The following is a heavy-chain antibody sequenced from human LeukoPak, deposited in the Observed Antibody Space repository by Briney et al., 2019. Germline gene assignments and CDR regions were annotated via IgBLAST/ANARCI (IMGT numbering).Heavy chain of an antibody. V-gene: IGHV4-59*11. CDR1: GGSISSHY. J-gene: IGHJ4*02. D-gene: IGHD2-2*01. Sequence: SETLSLTCTVSGGSISSHYWSWVRQPPGKGLEWIGYIYDSGSTNYNPSLKSRVTISVDTSKNQFSLKLSSVTAADTAVCYCARLVAYCSSTSCSDYWGQGTLVTVSS. CDR2: IYDSGST. CDR3: ARLVAYCSSTSCSDY.